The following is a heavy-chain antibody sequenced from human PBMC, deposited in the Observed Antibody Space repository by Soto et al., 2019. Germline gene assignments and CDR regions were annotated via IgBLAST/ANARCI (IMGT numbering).Heavy chain of an antibody. Sequence: PGGSLRLSCAASGFTVSSYGMHWVRQAPGKGLEWVAVISYDGSNKYYADSVKGRFTISRDNSKNTLYLQMNSLRAEDTAVYYCAKDLEDIVLMVYAVHYYYYGMDVWGQGTTVTVSS. V-gene: IGHV3-30*18. CDR3: AKDLEDIVLMVYAVHYYYYGMDV. CDR2: ISYDGSNK. J-gene: IGHJ6*02. CDR1: GFTVSSYG. D-gene: IGHD2-8*01.